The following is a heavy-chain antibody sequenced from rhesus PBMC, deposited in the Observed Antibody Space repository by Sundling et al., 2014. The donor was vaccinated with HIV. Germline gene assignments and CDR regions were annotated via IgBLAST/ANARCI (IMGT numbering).Heavy chain of an antibody. Sequence: QVQLQESGPGVVKPSETLSLTCGVSGGFINTNYWAWVRQPPGQGLEWIGRISGSSGSTDYNPSLKSRATISTDTSKNQFSLRLSSVTAADTAVYYCARDGYCAGSDCYPFDYWGQGVLVTVSS. CDR2: ISGSSGST. V-gene: IGHV4-173*01. CDR3: ARDGYCAGSDCYPFDY. J-gene: IGHJ4*01. CDR1: GGFINTNY. D-gene: IGHD2-21*01.